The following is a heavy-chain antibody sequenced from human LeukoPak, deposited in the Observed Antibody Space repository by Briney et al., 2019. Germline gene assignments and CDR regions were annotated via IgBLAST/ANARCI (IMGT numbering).Heavy chain of an antibody. CDR3: ARYPPDDF. Sequence: GASVKDSCKASGYSFTGFYLNWVRQAPGEGLEWMGWINPYSGGTNYAQKFQGRVTMTRDTSNTTAYLELNNLTPDDTAVYYCARYPPDDFWGQGTLVTVSS. V-gene: IGHV1-2*02. CDR1: GYSFTGFY. CDR2: INPYSGGT. D-gene: IGHD1-14*01. J-gene: IGHJ4*02.